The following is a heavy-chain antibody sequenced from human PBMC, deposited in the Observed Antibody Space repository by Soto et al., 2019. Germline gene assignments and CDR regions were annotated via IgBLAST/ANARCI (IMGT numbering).Heavy chain of an antibody. V-gene: IGHV3-33*01. CDR1: GFTFSSYG. D-gene: IGHD3-22*01. CDR2: IYYDGSIK. Sequence: QVQLVESGGGVVQPGRSLRLSCAVSGFTFSSYGMNWVRQAPGKGLEWVAAIYYDGSIKYYADSVRGRFTISRDNFKNTLYLHMNSLRAEDTAVYYCARDSKDDSSGYYAGFDYWGQGTLVTVSS. J-gene: IGHJ4*02. CDR3: ARDSKDDSSGYYAGFDY.